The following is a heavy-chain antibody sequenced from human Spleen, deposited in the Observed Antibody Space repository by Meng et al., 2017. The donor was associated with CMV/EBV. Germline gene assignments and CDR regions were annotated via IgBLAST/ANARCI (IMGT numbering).Heavy chain of an antibody. CDR3: AKDPGDYFRYFDY. Sequence: GGSLRLSCAASGFTFSSYGMLWVRQAPGEGLEWVALIRNDGNDKFYADSVKGRFTISRDNSKNTLYLQMNSLRAEDTAVYYCAKDPGDYFRYFDYWGLGTLVTVSS. D-gene: IGHD2/OR15-2a*01. J-gene: IGHJ4*02. CDR2: IRNDGNDK. CDR1: GFTFSSYG. V-gene: IGHV3-30*02.